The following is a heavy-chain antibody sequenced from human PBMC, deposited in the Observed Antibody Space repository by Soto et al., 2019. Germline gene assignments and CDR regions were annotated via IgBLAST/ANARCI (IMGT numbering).Heavy chain of an antibody. CDR3: AREAAAGKLRFDP. Sequence: EASVNVSCKASGGTFSSYAISWVRQAPGQGLEWMGGIIPIFGTANYAQKFQGRVTITAYESTSTAYMELSSLRSEDTAVYYCAREAAAGKLRFDPWGQGTLVTVSS. CDR2: IIPIFGTA. D-gene: IGHD6-13*01. J-gene: IGHJ5*02. CDR1: GGTFSSYA. V-gene: IGHV1-69*13.